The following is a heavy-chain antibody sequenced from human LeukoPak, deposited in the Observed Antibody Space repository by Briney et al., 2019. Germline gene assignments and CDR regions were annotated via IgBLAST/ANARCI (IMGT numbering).Heavy chain of an antibody. CDR3: ARDKIVGATALDY. CDR1: GFTVSNNY. Sequence: PGGSLRLSCAASGFTVSNNYMSWVRQVPGKGLEWVANIKQDGSEKYYVDSVKGRFTISRDNAKNSLYLEMNSLRAEDAGVYYCARDKIVGATALDYWGQGTLVTVSS. D-gene: IGHD1-26*01. J-gene: IGHJ4*02. CDR2: IKQDGSEK. V-gene: IGHV3-7*01.